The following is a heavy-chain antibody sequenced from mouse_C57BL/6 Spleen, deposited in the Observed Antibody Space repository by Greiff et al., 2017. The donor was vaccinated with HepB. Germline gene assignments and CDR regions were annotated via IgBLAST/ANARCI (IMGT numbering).Heavy chain of an antibody. Sequence: VKLQESGAELVKPGASVKISCKASGYAFSSYWMNWVKQRPGKGLEWIGQIYPGDGDTNYNGKFKGKATLTADKSSSTAYMQLSSLTSEDSAVYFCAEGGYYGSSFAMDYWGQGTSVTVSS. V-gene: IGHV1-80*01. D-gene: IGHD1-1*01. CDR3: AEGGYYGSSFAMDY. J-gene: IGHJ4*01. CDR2: IYPGDGDT. CDR1: GYAFSSYW.